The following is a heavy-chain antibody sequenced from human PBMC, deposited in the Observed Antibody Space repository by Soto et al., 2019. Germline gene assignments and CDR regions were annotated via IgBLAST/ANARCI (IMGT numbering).Heavy chain of an antibody. CDR2: ISSSGSTI. J-gene: IGHJ6*03. CDR3: ARPPNRKAVAVQMSGYYYYMDV. V-gene: IGHV3-11*01. Sequence: QVQLVESGGGLVKPGGSLRLSCAASGFTFSDYYMSWIRQAPGKGLEWVSYISSSGSTIYYADSVKGRFTISRDNAKNSLYLQMNSLRAEDTAVYYCARPPNRKAVAVQMSGYYYYMDVWGKGTTVTVSS. CDR1: GFTFSDYY. D-gene: IGHD6-19*01.